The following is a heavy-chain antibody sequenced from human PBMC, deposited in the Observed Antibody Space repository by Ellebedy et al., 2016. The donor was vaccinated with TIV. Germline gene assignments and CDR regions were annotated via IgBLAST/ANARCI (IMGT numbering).Heavy chain of an antibody. D-gene: IGHD6-13*01. CDR2: NNPNNGDT. J-gene: IGHJ4*02. CDR3: ARGPNFGTDY. V-gene: IGHV1-2*02. CDR1: GYTFTNYY. Sequence: AASVKVSCKASGYTFTNYYMHWVRQAPGQGLEWMGWNNPNNGDTNYAQKFQGRVTMTRDTSLSTAYLELSRLISDDTAVYYCARGPNFGTDYWGQGTLVTVSS.